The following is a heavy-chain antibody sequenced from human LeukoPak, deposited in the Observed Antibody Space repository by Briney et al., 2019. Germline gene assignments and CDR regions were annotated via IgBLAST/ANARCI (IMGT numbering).Heavy chain of an antibody. CDR1: VGSFSGYY. Sequence: PSETLSLTCAVYVGSFSGYYWSGIRQPPGKGLEWIGEINHSGSTNYNPSLKSRVTISVDTSKNQFSLKLSSVTAADTAVYYCARGRGGTLGYWGQGTLVTVSS. CDR2: INHSGST. D-gene: IGHD1-26*01. J-gene: IGHJ4*02. CDR3: ARGRGGTLGY. V-gene: IGHV4-34*01.